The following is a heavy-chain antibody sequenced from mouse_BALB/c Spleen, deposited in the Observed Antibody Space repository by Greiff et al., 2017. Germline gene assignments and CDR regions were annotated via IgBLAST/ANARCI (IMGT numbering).Heavy chain of an antibody. CDR2: IWGDGST. Sequence: QVQLQQSGPGLVAPSQSLSITCTVSGFSLTGYGVNWVRQPPGKGLEWLGMIWGDGSTDYNSALKSRLSISKDNSKSQVFLKMNSLQTDDTARYYCAKSYCGSSYAWFAYWGRGTLVTVYA. J-gene: IGHJ3*01. CDR1: GFSLTGYG. CDR3: AKSYCGSSYAWFAY. V-gene: IGHV2-6-7*01. D-gene: IGHD1-1*01.